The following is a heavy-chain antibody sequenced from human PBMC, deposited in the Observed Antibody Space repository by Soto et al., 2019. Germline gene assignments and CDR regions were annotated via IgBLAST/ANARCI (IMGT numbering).Heavy chain of an antibody. CDR3: ARGQSRDGYILY. J-gene: IGHJ4*02. D-gene: IGHD5-12*01. CDR2: NSYSGST. CDR1: RGSISSAY. Sequence: QVQLQESGPGLVKPSETLSLTCTVSRGSISSAYWTWIRQPPGKGLEWIGYNSYSGSTNYNPSLKSRXXMXLXXSKKQFSLKLSSVTAADTAVYYCARGQSRDGYILYWGQGTLVTVSS. V-gene: IGHV4-59*01.